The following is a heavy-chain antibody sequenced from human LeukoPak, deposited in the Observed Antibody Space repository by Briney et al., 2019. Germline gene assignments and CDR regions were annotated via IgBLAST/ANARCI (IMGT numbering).Heavy chain of an antibody. CDR2: ISGSGGGT. J-gene: IGHJ4*02. CDR1: GITLSNYG. CDR3: AKRGVVIRVVLVGFHKEAYYFDS. D-gene: IGHD3-10*01. V-gene: IGHV3-23*01. Sequence: GGSLRLSCAVSGITLSNYGMSWVRQAPGKGLEWVAGISGSGGGTVYADSVKGRFTISRDNPKNTLYLQMNSPRAEDTAVYFCAKRGVVIRVVLVGFHKEAYYFDSWGQGALVTASS.